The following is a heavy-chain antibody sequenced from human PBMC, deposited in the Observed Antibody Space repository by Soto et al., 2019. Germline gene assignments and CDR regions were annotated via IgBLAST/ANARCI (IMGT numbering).Heavy chain of an antibody. Sequence: PGGSLILSCAASGFTFSSYAMSWVRQAPGKGLEWVSAISGSGGSTYYADSVKGRFTISRDNSKNTLYLQMNSLRAEDTAVYYCAKDTAPSENYYYYGMDVWGQGTTVTVSS. V-gene: IGHV3-23*01. D-gene: IGHD3-3*01. CDR2: ISGSGGST. J-gene: IGHJ6*02. CDR1: GFTFSSYA. CDR3: AKDTAPSENYYYYGMDV.